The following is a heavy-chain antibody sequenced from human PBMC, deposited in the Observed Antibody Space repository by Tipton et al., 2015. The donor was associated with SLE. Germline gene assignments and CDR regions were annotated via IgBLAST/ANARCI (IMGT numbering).Heavy chain of an antibody. CDR1: GFTFSSYE. D-gene: IGHD3-3*01. Sequence: GSLRLSCAASGFTFSSYEMNWFRQAPGKGVEWVSYISSSGSTIYYADSVKGRFTISRDNAKNSLYLQMNSLRAEDTAVYYCARVPSYYDFWSAYSLYFDYWGQGTLVTVSS. CDR2: ISSSGSTI. CDR3: ARVPSYYDFWSAYSLYFDY. J-gene: IGHJ4*02. V-gene: IGHV3-48*03.